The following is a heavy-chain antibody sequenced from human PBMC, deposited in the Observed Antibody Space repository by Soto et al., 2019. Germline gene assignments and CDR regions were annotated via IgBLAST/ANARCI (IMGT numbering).Heavy chain of an antibody. CDR2: MYYSGST. D-gene: IGHD3-16*01. V-gene: IGHV4-59*08. CDR3: ARGPYYDLIWNYYYMDV. Sequence: QVQLQESGPGLVKPSETLSLSCSVSGGSISGHYWSWVRQTPGKDLEWIGNMYYSGSTNYNPSLKSRVTISVDTSKNHFSLRLTSVTAADTAVYYCARGPYYDLIWNYYYMDVWGKGTTVTVSS. CDR1: GGSISGHY. J-gene: IGHJ6*03.